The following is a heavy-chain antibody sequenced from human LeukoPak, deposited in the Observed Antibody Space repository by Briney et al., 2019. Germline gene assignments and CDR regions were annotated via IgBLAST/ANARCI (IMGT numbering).Heavy chain of an antibody. CDR3: ARMPQETGAFDI. CDR1: GFTFSSYG. CDR2: ISSSSSYI. Sequence: PGGSLRLSCAASGFTFSSYGMNWVRQAPGKGLEWVSPISSSSSYIYYADSVKGRFTISRDNAKNSLYLQMNSLRAEDTAVYYCARMPQETGAFDIWGQGTMVTVSS. V-gene: IGHV3-21*01. J-gene: IGHJ3*02. D-gene: IGHD3-9*01.